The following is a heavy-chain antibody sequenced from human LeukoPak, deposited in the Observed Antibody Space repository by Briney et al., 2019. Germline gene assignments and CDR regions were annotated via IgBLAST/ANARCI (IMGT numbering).Heavy chain of an antibody. J-gene: IGHJ4*02. D-gene: IGHD1-26*01. CDR1: GFTFSRYS. CDR2: ISGGGGST. Sequence: GGSLRLSCAASGFTFSRYSVNWVRQAPGKGLEWVSTISGGGGSTYYADSVKGRFTISRDNSKNTLYLQVNSLRAEDTAVYYCAKGGKWDVTPFDYWGQGTLVTVSS. V-gene: IGHV3-23*01. CDR3: AKGGKWDVTPFDY.